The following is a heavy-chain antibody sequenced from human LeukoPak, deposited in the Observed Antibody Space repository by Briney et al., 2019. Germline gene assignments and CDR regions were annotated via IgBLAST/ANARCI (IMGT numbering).Heavy chain of an antibody. V-gene: IGHV3-7*01. CDR2: IKQDGSEK. J-gene: IGHJ4*02. D-gene: IGHD2-15*01. Sequence: GGSLRLSCAASGFTFSSYWMSWVRQAPGKGLEWVANIKQDGSEKYYVDSVKGRFTISRDNAKNSLYLQMNSLRAEDTAVFYCARDYRGYRAPYYFDYWGQGTLVTVSS. CDR3: ARDYRGYRAPYYFDY. CDR1: GFTFSSYW.